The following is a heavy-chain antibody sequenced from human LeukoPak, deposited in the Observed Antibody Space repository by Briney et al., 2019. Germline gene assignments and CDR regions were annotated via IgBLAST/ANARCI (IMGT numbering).Heavy chain of an antibody. CDR2: ISGSSSYI. D-gene: IGHD2-15*01. Sequence: GGSLRLSCAASGFTFSSYSMNWVRQAPGKGLEWVSSISGSSSYIYYADSVKGRFTISRDNAKNSLYLQMNSLRAEDTAVYYCAGGYCSGGSCYRDDAFDIWGQGTMVTVSS. V-gene: IGHV3-21*01. CDR1: GFTFSSYS. J-gene: IGHJ3*02. CDR3: AGGYCSGGSCYRDDAFDI.